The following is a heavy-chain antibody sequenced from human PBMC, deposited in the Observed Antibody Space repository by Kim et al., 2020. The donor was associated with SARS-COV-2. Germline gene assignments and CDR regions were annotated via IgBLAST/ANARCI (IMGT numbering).Heavy chain of an antibody. Sequence: GGSLRPSCAASGFTFSSYAMSWVRQAPGKGLEWVSAISGSGGSTYYADSVKGRFTISRDNSKNTLYLKMNSLRAEDTAVYYCAKDTYSSSSFFDYWGQGTLVTVSS. CDR3: AKDTYSSSSFFDY. CDR2: ISGSGGST. D-gene: IGHD6-6*01. V-gene: IGHV3-23*01. CDR1: GFTFSSYA. J-gene: IGHJ4*02.